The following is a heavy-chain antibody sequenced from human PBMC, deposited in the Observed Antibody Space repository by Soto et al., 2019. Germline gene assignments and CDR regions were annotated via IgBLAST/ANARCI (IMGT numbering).Heavy chain of an antibody. J-gene: IGHJ4*02. CDR1: GYTFTGYY. V-gene: IGHV1-2*04. Sequence: ASVKVSCKASGYTFTGYYMHWVRQAPGQGLEWMGWINPNSGGTNYAQKFQGWVTMTRDTSISTAYMELSRLRSDDTAVYYCARQVGGWAPWYFDYWGQGTQVTVSS. D-gene: IGHD6-19*01. CDR2: INPNSGGT. CDR3: ARQVGGWAPWYFDY.